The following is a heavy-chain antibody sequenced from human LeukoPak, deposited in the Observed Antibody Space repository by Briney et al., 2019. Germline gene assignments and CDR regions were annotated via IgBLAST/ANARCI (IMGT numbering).Heavy chain of an antibody. CDR1: GGTFISFA. CDR3: ARDEKGSSSWFTYYYYMDV. CDR2: IIPIFGTA. V-gene: IGHV1-69*05. D-gene: IGHD6-13*01. J-gene: IGHJ6*03. Sequence: GASVNVSCKASGGTFISFAISWVRQAPGQGLEWMGRIIPIFGTANYAQKFQARVTITTDESTSTAYIELSSLRSEDTAVYYCARDEKGSSSWFTYYYYMDVWGKGTTITVSS.